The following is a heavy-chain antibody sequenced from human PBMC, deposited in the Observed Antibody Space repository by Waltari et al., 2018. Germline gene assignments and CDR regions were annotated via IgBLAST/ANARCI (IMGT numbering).Heavy chain of an antibody. D-gene: IGHD2-15*01. CDR2: IYYSGGT. Sequence: QLQLQESGPGLVKPSETLSLTCTVSGGSISSSSYYWGWIRQPPGKGLEWIGSIYYSGGTYSTPCLKRGVTISVDTSKNQFSLKLGSVTAADTAVYYCARRGRGFCSGGSCYPYYFDYWGQGTLVTVSS. V-gene: IGHV4-39*07. CDR1: GGSISSSSYY. CDR3: ARRGRGFCSGGSCYPYYFDY. J-gene: IGHJ4*02.